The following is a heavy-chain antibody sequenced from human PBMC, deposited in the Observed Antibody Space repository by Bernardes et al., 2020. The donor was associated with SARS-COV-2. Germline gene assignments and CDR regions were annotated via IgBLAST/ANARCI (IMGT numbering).Heavy chain of an antibody. Sequence: GGSLRLSCAASGFTFSNYWMHWVRQAPGKGLVWVSRINSDGSTTNYADSVKGRFTISRDNAKNTLYLQMNSLRAEDTAVYYCVRGAGRYLEWDYWGQGTLVTVSS. V-gene: IGHV3-74*01. J-gene: IGHJ4*02. CDR2: INSDGSTT. CDR3: VRGAGRYLEWDY. CDR1: GFTFSNYW. D-gene: IGHD3-3*01.